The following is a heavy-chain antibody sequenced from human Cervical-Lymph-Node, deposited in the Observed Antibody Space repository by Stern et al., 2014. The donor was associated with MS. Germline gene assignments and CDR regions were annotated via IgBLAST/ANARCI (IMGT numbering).Heavy chain of an antibody. V-gene: IGHV1-46*03. CDR3: TRVQRERRALDHFDP. J-gene: IGHJ5*02. CDR2: INPNSGTT. D-gene: IGHD1-1*01. Sequence: QVQLVQSGAEVRKPGASFNVSCEASGYSFTTHYMHWIRQGPGDGIEWGGMINPNSGTTTYARQFQGRVVITRDTSTSTIYLELTGLRSADTALYFCTRVQRERRALDHFDPWGQGTLVTVSS. CDR1: GYSFTTHY.